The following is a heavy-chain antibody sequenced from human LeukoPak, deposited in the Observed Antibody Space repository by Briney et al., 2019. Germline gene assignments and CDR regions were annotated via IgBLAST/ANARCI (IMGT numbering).Heavy chain of an antibody. V-gene: IGHV3-74*01. D-gene: IGHD2-2*01. Sequence: GGSLRLSCAASGFTFESYWMHWVRQAPGKGLVWVSRINSDGSSTTYADSVKGRFTISRDNAKNTLYLQMNSLRAEDTAVYYCATTRWVDAFDIWGQGTMVTVSS. CDR1: GFTFESYW. CDR3: ATTRWVDAFDI. J-gene: IGHJ3*02. CDR2: INSDGSST.